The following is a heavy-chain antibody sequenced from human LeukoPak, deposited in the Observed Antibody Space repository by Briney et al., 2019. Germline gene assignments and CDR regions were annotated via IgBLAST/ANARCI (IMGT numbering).Heavy chain of an antibody. V-gene: IGHV1-58*02. CDR3: AADRRVYYDILTCLPHWYFDL. CDR1: GFTFTSSA. D-gene: IGHD3-9*01. Sequence: GTSVKVCCKASGFTFTSSAMQRVRQARGQRHGWIGWIVIGSGSRNYAQTYQERVTITRDMSTSTAYMELSSLRSEDTAVYYCAADRRVYYDILTCLPHWYFDLWGRGTLVTVSS. CDR2: IVIGSGSR. J-gene: IGHJ2*01.